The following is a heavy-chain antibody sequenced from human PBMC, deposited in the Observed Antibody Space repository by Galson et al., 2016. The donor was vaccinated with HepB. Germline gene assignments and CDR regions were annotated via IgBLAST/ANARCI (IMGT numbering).Heavy chain of an antibody. V-gene: IGHV1-3*01. J-gene: IGHJ6*02. CDR2: INAGHGIT. Sequence: SLKVSCTASGYTFTNYAMHWVRQAPGQGLEWLAWINAGHGITKSAHNFKGRFTITRDTSASTAYMQMDSLRSEDTAVYYCARQDSHSGRDGRGMDVWGQGTTVTVSS. D-gene: IGHD3-10*01. CDR3: ARQDSHSGRDGRGMDV. CDR1: GYTFTNYA.